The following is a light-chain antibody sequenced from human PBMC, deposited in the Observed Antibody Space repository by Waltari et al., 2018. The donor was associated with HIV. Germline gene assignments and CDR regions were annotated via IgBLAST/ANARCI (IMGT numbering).Light chain of an antibody. CDR3: ATWDDSLNGWA. CDR2: TNN. J-gene: IGLJ3*02. Sequence: QSVITQPPSASGTPGQRVPIPFSARKANIGDTYVSRYQQLPGKAPKLLIETNNQRPAGVPDRFSGSKSGTSASLAISGLRSDDEADYYCATWDDSLNGWAFGGGTKLTVL. CDR1: KANIGDTY. V-gene: IGLV1-47*01.